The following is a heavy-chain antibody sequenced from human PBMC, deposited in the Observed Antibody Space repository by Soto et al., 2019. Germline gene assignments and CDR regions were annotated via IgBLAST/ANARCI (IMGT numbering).Heavy chain of an antibody. J-gene: IGHJ4*02. D-gene: IGHD3-10*01. Sequence: HPVESGGGLVKPGGSLRLSCEASGFTFTNDWMSWVRQAPGKGLEWVARIKGESDGGTVDYAAPVIGRFTISRDESQKTVYLQMNSLKTEDTAMYYCVTGAWGSGSYFDYWGQGTQVTVSS. V-gene: IGHV3-15*01. CDR1: GFTFTNDW. CDR2: IKGESDGGTV. CDR3: VTGAWGSGSYFDY.